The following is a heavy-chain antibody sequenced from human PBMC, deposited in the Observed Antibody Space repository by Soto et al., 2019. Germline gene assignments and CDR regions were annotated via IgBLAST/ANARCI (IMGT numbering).Heavy chain of an antibody. CDR2: ISISGGGT. J-gene: IGHJ6*02. Sequence: EVQLFESGGGLIQPGGSLRLSCAASGFTFSSYAMNWVRQAPGKGLEWVSTISISGGGTYYADSVKGRFTISRDNSKNTLYLQMNSLTAEDTAVYYCAKTYSGSYSGHGMDVWGQGTTVTVSS. CDR1: GFTFSSYA. D-gene: IGHD1-26*01. CDR3: AKTYSGSYSGHGMDV. V-gene: IGHV3-23*01.